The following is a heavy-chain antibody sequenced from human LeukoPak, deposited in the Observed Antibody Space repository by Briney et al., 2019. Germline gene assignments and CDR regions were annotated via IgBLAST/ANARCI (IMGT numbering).Heavy chain of an antibody. CDR2: IYHSGST. CDR1: GYSISSGYY. V-gene: IGHV4-38-2*02. CDR3: ANADRYCSGGTCPVPDAFDF. D-gene: IGHD2-15*01. Sequence: SETLSLTCTVSGYSISSGYYWGWIRQPPGKGLEWIGSIYHSGSTYYNPSLKSRVTISLDRSMNQFSLKLSSVTAADTAVYYCANADRYCSGGTCPVPDAFDFWGQGTMVTVSS. J-gene: IGHJ3*01.